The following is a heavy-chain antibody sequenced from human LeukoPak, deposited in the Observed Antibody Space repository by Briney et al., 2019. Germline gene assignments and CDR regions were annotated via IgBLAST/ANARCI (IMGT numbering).Heavy chain of an antibody. CDR3: VRDSYGTS. V-gene: IGHV3-66*01. D-gene: IGHD3-16*01. J-gene: IGHJ5*02. CDR1: GFTVSSSY. Sequence: GGSLRLSCVVSGFTVSSSYMSWVRQAPGKGLEWVSIIYTGGNTYYAGSVKGRFTIYRDNSKNTLYLQMNSLRDEDTAVYYCVRDSYGTSWGQGALVTVSS. CDR2: IYTGGNT.